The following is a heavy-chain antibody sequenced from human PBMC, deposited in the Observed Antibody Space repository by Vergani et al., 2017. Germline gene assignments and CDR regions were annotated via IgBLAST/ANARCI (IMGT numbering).Heavy chain of an antibody. CDR2: IKQDGSEK. Sequence: EVQLVESGGGLVQPGGSLRLSCAASGFTFSSYWMSWVRQAPGKGLEWVANIKQDGSEKYYVDSVKGRFTISRDNAKNSLYLQMNSLRAEDTAVYYCARGGFDWLSYDAFDIWGQGTMVTVSS. V-gene: IGHV3-7*01. CDR1: GFTFSSYW. CDR3: ARGGFDWLSYDAFDI. J-gene: IGHJ3*02. D-gene: IGHD3-9*01.